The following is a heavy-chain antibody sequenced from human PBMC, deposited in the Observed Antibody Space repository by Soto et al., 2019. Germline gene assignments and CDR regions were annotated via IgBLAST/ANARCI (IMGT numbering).Heavy chain of an antibody. CDR2: ISSSSSYI. CDR3: ARDAPSGGTCQDY. Sequence: PGGSLRLSCAASGFIFSVYSMNWVRQTPGKGLEWVSSISSSSSYISYADSLKGRFTISRDNAKNSLYLQMNSLRAEDTAVYYCARDAPSGGTCQDYWGQATLVTVSS. J-gene: IGHJ4*02. D-gene: IGHD2-15*01. V-gene: IGHV3-21*01. CDR1: GFIFSVYS.